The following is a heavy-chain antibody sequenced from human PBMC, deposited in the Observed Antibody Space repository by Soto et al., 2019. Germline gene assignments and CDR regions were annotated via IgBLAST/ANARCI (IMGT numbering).Heavy chain of an antibody. J-gene: IGHJ5*02. CDR1: GGSISSSDFY. D-gene: IGHD6-13*01. V-gene: IGHV4-39*07. Sequence: PSETLSLTCTVSGGSISSSDFYWVWLRQTPGKGLEFIGSIYYSGSTNYNPSLKSRVTISVDTSKNQFSLKLSSVTAADTAVYYCARECRIAEAGTRWFDPWGQGTLVTVSS. CDR3: ARECRIAEAGTRWFDP. CDR2: IYYSGST.